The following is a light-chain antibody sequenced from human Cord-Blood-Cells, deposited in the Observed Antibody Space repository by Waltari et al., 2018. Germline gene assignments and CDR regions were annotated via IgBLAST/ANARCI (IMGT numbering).Light chain of an antibody. J-gene: IGKJ1*01. CDR1: QSISSW. Sequence: DIKMTQSPSTLSASVGDRVTITCRASQSISSWLAWYQQKPGKAPKLLIYKASSLESGVPSRFSGSGSGTEFTLTISSLQPDDFATYYCQQYNSYSRTFGQGP. CDR2: KAS. CDR3: QQYNSYSRT. V-gene: IGKV1-5*03.